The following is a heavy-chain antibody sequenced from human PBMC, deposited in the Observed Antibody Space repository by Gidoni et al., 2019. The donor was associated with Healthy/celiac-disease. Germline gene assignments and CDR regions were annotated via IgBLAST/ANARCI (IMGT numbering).Heavy chain of an antibody. CDR3: AVGYCSGGSCLWYNWFDP. CDR2: IIPIFGTA. CDR1: EGPFSSFA. J-gene: IGHJ5*02. Sequence: QVQLVQSGAEVKKPGSSVKVSSKASEGPFSSFATSWVRQAPGQGLEWMGGIIPIFGTANYAQKFQGRVTITADESTSTAYMELSSLRSEDTAVYYCAVGYCSGGSCLWYNWFDPWGQGTLVTVSS. D-gene: IGHD2-15*01. V-gene: IGHV1-69*01.